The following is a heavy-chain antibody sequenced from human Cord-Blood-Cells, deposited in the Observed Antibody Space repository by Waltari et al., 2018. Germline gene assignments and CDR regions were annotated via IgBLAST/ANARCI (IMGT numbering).Heavy chain of an antibody. Sequence: EVQLVESGGGLVQPGGSLTLPCAAPGFTFRGSAMHWVRQASGKGLEWVGRIRSKANSYATAYAASVKGRFTISRDDSKNTAYLQMNSLKTEDTAVYYCTRWGRDGYNFDYWGQGTLVTVSS. CDR2: IRSKANSYAT. D-gene: IGHD5-12*01. CDR1: GFTFRGSA. CDR3: TRWGRDGYNFDY. V-gene: IGHV3-73*02. J-gene: IGHJ4*02.